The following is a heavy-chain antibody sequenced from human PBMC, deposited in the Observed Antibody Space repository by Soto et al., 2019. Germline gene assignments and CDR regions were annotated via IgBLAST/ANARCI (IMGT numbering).Heavy chain of an antibody. CDR3: AKGQGVLLAERDWFDP. J-gene: IGHJ5*02. D-gene: IGHD1-26*01. V-gene: IGHV3-23*01. CDR1: GFTFSSYA. CDR2: ISGSGGST. Sequence: EVQLLESGGGLVQPGGSLRLSCAASGFTFSSYAMSWVRQAPGKGLEWVSVISGSGGSTYYADSVKGRFTISRDNSKNPLNLRMNSLRAEDTAVYYCAKGQGVLLAERDWFDPGGQETVVTVSS.